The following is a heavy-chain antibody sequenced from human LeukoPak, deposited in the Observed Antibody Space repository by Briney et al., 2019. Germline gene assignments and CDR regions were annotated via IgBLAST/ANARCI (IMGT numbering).Heavy chain of an antibody. CDR1: GGSVTSGGFY. V-gene: IGHV4-39*01. CDR2: MYYTGST. CDR3: ARHSGSGSLSRPFDP. J-gene: IGHJ5*02. D-gene: IGHD3-10*01. Sequence: PETLSLTCSVSGGSVTSGGFYWGWLRQPRGKGPEWSAKMYYTGSTYYIPCLNCRVTVSIDRSKNQFSLRLTSVTATDTAVYHCARHSGSGSLSRPFDPWGQGTLVTVYS.